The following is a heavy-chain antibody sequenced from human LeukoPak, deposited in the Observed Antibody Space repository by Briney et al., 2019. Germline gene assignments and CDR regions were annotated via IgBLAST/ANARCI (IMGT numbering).Heavy chain of an antibody. V-gene: IGHV1-2*02. Sequence: GASVKVSCKASGYTFTGYYMHWVRQAPGQGLEWMGWINPNSGGTNYAQKFQGRVTMTRDTSISTAYMELSRLRSDDTAVYYCARDPHAYYYGSGSHYYYYYYMDVWGKGTTVTVSS. J-gene: IGHJ6*03. CDR3: ARDPHAYYYGSGSHYYYYYYMDV. CDR2: INPNSGGT. D-gene: IGHD3-10*01. CDR1: GYTFTGYY.